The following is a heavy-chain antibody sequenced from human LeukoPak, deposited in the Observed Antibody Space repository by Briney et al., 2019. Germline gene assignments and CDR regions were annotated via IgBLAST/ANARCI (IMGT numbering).Heavy chain of an antibody. CDR2: IKSRGDGGTT. CDR1: GFTFSNAW. Sequence: GGSLRLSCAASGFTFSNAWMSWVRQAPGKGLEWVGRIKSRGDGGTTDYAAPVRGRFSSSRDDSKNTLYLQMNSLKTEDTAVYYCATGNSRGGQSYYYIDVWGKETTVTVSS. J-gene: IGHJ6*03. D-gene: IGHD4-11*01. CDR3: ATGNSRGGQSYYYIDV. V-gene: IGHV3-15*01.